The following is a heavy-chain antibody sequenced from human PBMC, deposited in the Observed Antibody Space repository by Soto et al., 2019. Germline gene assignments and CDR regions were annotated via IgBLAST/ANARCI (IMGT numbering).Heavy chain of an antibody. Sequence: QVQLVQSGAEVKKPGSSVKVSCKASGGTFSSYAISWVRQAPGQGLEWMGGIIPIFGTANYAQKFHGRVAISAEEXKSEAXXELSSLRSGDTAVYCCARELGAAAGTDYYYYGMEVWGQGTTVTVSS. CDR1: GGTFSSYA. V-gene: IGHV1-69*12. J-gene: IGHJ6*02. D-gene: IGHD6-13*01. CDR3: ARELGAAAGTDYYYYGMEV. CDR2: IIPIFGTA.